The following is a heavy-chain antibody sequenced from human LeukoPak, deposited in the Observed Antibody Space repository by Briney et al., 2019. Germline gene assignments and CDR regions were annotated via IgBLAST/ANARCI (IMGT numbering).Heavy chain of an antibody. CDR3: ARVDYSTSRAYYFDY. D-gene: IGHD6-13*01. CDR2: VYYSGST. CDR1: GGSVSTYY. Sequence: SETLSLTCTVSGGSVSTYYWSWIRQPPGKGLEWIGYVYYSGSTNYNPSLKSRVTISVDTSKNQFSLKLSSVTAADTAVYYCARVDYSTSRAYYFDYWGQGTLVTVSS. J-gene: IGHJ4*02. V-gene: IGHV4-59*02.